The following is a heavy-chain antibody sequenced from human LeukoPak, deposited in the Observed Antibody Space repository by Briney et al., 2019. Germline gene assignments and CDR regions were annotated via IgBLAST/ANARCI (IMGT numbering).Heavy chain of an antibody. Sequence: SETLSLTCTVSGGSINTYYWSWIRQPPGKGLEWIGYIYYSGSTNYNPSLKSRVTISVDTSKNQFSLKLSSVTAADTAVYYCARGRATKQQLVGAVDAFDIWGQGTMVTVSS. D-gene: IGHD6-13*01. J-gene: IGHJ3*02. V-gene: IGHV4-59*01. CDR1: GGSINTYY. CDR2: IYYSGST. CDR3: ARGRATKQQLVGAVDAFDI.